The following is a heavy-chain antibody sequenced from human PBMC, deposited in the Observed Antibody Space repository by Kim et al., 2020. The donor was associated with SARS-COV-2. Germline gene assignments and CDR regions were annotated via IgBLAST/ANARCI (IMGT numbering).Heavy chain of an antibody. CDR2: IYYSGST. V-gene: IGHV4-59*08. J-gene: IGHJ4*02. D-gene: IGHD6-19*01. CDR3: ARHDVIGGWYYFDY. Sequence: SETLSLTCTVSGGSISSYYWSWIRQPPGKGLEWIGYIYYSGSTNYNPSLKSRVTISVDTSKNQFSLKLSSVTAADTAVYYCARHDVIGGWYYFDYWGQGTLVTVSS. CDR1: GGSISSYY.